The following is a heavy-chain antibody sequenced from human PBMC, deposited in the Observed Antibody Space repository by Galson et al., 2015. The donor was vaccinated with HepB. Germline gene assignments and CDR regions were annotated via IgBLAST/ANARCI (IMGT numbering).Heavy chain of an antibody. J-gene: IGHJ4*02. CDR2: TYYRSRWYN. Sequence: CAISGDSVSSNSAAWNWIRQSPSKGLEWLGRTYYRSRWYNDYAVSLKSRITINPDTSKNQFSLKLSSVTAADTAVYYCARHSDYVWGSYRPTRAPSFDYWGQGTLVTVSS. V-gene: IGHV6-1*01. D-gene: IGHD3-16*02. CDR1: GDSVSSNSAA. CDR3: ARHSDYVWGSYRPTRAPSFDY.